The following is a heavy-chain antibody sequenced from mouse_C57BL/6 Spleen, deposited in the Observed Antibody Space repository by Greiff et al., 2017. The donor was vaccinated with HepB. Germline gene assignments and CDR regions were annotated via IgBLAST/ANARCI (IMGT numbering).Heavy chain of an antibody. CDR3: TRDGLYSHFDY. CDR1: GFTFSSYA. V-gene: IGHV5-9-1*02. D-gene: IGHD2-12*01. CDR2: ISSGGDYI. J-gene: IGHJ2*01. Sequence: EVKVVESGEGLVKPGGSLKLSCAASGFTFSSYAMSWVRQTPEKRLEWVAYISSGGDYIYYADTVKGRFTISRDNARNTLYLQMSSLKSEDTAMYYCTRDGLYSHFDYWGQGTTLTVSS.